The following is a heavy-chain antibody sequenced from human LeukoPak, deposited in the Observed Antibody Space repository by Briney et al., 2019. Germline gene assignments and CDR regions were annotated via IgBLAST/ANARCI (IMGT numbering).Heavy chain of an antibody. V-gene: IGHV3-21*01. J-gene: IGHJ4*02. D-gene: IGHD3-10*02. CDR2: ISSSSSYI. Sequence: GGSLRPSCAASGFTSSSYSMNWVRQAPGKGLEWVSSISSSSSYIYYADSVKGRFTISRDNAKNSLYLQMNSLRAEDTAVYYCARDLFGRGYWGQGTLVTVSS. CDR3: ARDLFGRGY. CDR1: GFTSSSYS.